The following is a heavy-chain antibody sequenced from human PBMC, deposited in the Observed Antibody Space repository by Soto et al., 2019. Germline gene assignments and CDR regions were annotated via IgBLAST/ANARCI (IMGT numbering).Heavy chain of an antibody. CDR3: VIVDTNGTPTPQDV. CDR1: GYIFVNYG. J-gene: IGHJ6*02. Sequence: QVQLVQSGDAVKKPGASVKVSCKASGYIFVNYGIAWVRQAPGQGLGWRGWISPYTGNTHSATKVQGRLTMTTDTSTSTAYMDLGSLTYDDTAVYYCVIVDTNGTPTPQDVWGQGTTVTVSS. CDR2: ISPYTGNT. V-gene: IGHV1-18*01. D-gene: IGHD5-18*01.